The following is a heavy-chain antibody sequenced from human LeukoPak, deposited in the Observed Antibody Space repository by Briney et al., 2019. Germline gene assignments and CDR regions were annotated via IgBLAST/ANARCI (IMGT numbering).Heavy chain of an antibody. J-gene: IGHJ6*03. CDR3: ARGRPKSYCSGGSCYPLGYYMDV. Sequence: SETLSLTCAVYGGSFSGYYWSWIRQPPGKGLEWIGEINHSGSTNYNPSLKSRVTISVDTSKNQFSLKLSSVTAADTAVYYCARGRPKSYCSGGSCYPLGYYMDVWGKGTTVTVSS. V-gene: IGHV4-34*01. CDR2: INHSGST. CDR1: GGSFSGYY. D-gene: IGHD2-15*01.